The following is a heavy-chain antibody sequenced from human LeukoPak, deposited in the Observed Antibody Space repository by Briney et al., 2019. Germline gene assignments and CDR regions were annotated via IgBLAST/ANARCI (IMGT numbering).Heavy chain of an antibody. CDR3: ARLASGAFDF. CDR2: ITNIGSTI. Sequence: GGALRLSCAASGFTFSSYELNWVRQAPGKGLEWISYITNIGSTIYYADSVKGRFTISRDNAKNSLYLQMNSLKAEDTAVYYCARLASGAFDFWGQGTLVTVSS. V-gene: IGHV3-48*03. CDR1: GFTFSSYE. D-gene: IGHD6-19*01. J-gene: IGHJ4*02.